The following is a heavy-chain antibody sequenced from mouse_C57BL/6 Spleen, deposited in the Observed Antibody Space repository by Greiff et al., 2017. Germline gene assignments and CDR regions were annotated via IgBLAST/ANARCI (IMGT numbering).Heavy chain of an antibody. V-gene: IGHV14-4*01. CDR2: IDPENGDT. CDR1: GFNIKDDY. Sequence: EVQLQQSGAELVRPGASVKLSCTASGFNIKDDYMHWVKQRPEQGLEWIGWIDPENGDTEYASKFQGKATITADTSSNTAYLQLSSLTSEDTAVYYCTTGWDGIDYWGQGTTLTVSS. CDR3: TTGWDGIDY. D-gene: IGHD4-1*01. J-gene: IGHJ2*01.